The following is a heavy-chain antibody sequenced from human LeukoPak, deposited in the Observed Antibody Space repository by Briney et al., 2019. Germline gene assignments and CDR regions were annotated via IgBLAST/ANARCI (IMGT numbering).Heavy chain of an antibody. CDR3: ARDRGTNGINDRGYFDY. CDR1: GFPFTNYG. V-gene: IGHV3-30*02. J-gene: IGHJ4*02. D-gene: IGHD1-1*01. Sequence: PGGSLRLSCAASGFPFTNYGVHWVRQAPGKGLEWVAFIRFDGSNKSYADSVKGRFTISRDNFKNTLYLEMNTLRVEDTAVYYCARDRGTNGINDRGYFDYWGQGTLVTVSS. CDR2: IRFDGSNK.